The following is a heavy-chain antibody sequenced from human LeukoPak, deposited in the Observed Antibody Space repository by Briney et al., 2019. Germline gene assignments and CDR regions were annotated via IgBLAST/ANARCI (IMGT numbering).Heavy chain of an antibody. Sequence: GGSLRLSCAASGFTFTNYEMNWVRQAPGKGLEWVSYINYSGSTNSYADSVKGRFTISRNNAKNSLFLQMNILGADRTGFYYFARAGPPAFDPWGQGTLVTVSS. CDR2: INYSGSTN. CDR1: GFTFTNYE. V-gene: IGHV3-48*03. CDR3: ARAGPPAFDP. J-gene: IGHJ5*02.